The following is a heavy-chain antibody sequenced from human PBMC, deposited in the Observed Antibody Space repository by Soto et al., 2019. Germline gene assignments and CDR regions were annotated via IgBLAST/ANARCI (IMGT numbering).Heavy chain of an antibody. CDR2: IIPIFGTA. J-gene: IGHJ3*02. CDR1: GGTFSSYA. Sequence: ASVKVSCKASGGTFSSYAISWVRQAPGQGLEWMGGIIPIFGTANYAQKFQGRVTITADESTSTAYMELSSLRSEDTAVYYCASYTAMVPRAAFDIWGQGTMVTVSS. CDR3: ASYTAMVPRAAFDI. V-gene: IGHV1-69*13. D-gene: IGHD5-18*01.